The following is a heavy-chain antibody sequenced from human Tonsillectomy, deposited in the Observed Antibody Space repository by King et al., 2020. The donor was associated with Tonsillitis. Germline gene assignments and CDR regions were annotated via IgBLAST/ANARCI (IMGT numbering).Heavy chain of an antibody. J-gene: IGHJ4*02. CDR1: GYSISSGYY. CDR2: IYHSGRT. CDR3: ATTVTRGSRFDY. D-gene: IGHD4-17*01. V-gene: IGHV4-38-2*01. Sequence: QLQESGPGLVKPSETLSLTCAVSGYSISSGYYWGWIRQPPGKGLEWIGSIYHSGRTYYNPSLKSRVTISVDTSKNQFSLKLSSVTAADTAVYYCATTVTRGSRFDYWGQGTLVTVSS.